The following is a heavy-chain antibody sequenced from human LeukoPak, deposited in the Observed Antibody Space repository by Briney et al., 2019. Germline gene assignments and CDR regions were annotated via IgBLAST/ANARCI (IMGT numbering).Heavy chain of an antibody. Sequence: GGSLRLSCAASGFTFSSYDMHRVRQATGKGLEWVSTFGTTDDTYYPGSVKGRFTISRENAKNSLYLQMSSLRAGDTAVYYCAIAVAGTRYFQHWGQGTLVTVSS. CDR1: GFTFSSYD. CDR2: FGTTDDT. V-gene: IGHV3-13*01. D-gene: IGHD6-19*01. CDR3: AIAVAGTRYFQH. J-gene: IGHJ1*01.